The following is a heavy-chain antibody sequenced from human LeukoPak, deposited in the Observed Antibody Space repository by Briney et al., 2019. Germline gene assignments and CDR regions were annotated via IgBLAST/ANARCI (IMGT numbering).Heavy chain of an antibody. CDR3: ARDGLQTRYNWNDEGRKNWFDP. J-gene: IGHJ5*02. V-gene: IGHV1-46*01. Sequence: GASVKVSCKASGFSFSTYYMQWVRQAPGQVLEWMGIINPRDGSTKYAQKFQGRVTMTGDTSTTTVYMELTSLTSDDTAVYFCARDGLQTRYNWNDEGRKNWFDPWGQGTLVTVSS. CDR1: GFSFSTYY. CDR2: INPRDGST. D-gene: IGHD1-1*01.